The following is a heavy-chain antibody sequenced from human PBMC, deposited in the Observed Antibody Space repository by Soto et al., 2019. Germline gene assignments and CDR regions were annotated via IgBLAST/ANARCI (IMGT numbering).Heavy chain of an antibody. D-gene: IGHD2-15*01. J-gene: IGHJ6*02. CDR1: GDSVSSNGAC. Sequence: PSQTLSLTCVISGDSVSSNGACWNWIRQSPSRGLQWLGRIYYRSKWFHDYAASVESRMAINPDTSRNHFSLQLNYVTPEDTAVYYCARVLCSAGTCLDGLDFWGQGTMVTVSS. CDR3: ARVLCSAGTCLDGLDF. V-gene: IGHV6-1*01. CDR2: IYYRSKWFH.